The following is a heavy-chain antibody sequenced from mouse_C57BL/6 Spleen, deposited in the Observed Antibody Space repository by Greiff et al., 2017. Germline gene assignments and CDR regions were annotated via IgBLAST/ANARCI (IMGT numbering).Heavy chain of an antibody. J-gene: IGHJ3*01. CDR3: AITTVVGALAY. D-gene: IGHD1-1*01. Sequence: VQLQQPGAELVKPGASVKVSCKASGYTFTSYWMHWVKQRPGQGLEWIGRIHPSDSDTNYNQKFKGKATLTVDKSSSTAYMQLSSLTSEDSAVYYCAITTVVGALAYWGQGTLVTVSA. CDR2: IHPSDSDT. V-gene: IGHV1-74*01. CDR1: GYTFTSYW.